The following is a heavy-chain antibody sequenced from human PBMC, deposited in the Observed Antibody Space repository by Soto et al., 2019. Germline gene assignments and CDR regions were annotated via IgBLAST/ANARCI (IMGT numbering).Heavy chain of an antibody. CDR1: GGSISSGGYS. Sequence: SETLSITCAVSGGSISSGGYSWSWIRQPPGKGLEWIGYMYHSGSTYYNPSLKSRVTISIDRSKNQFSLKLSSVTAADTAVYYCARGPDYWAQGILVTGSS. J-gene: IGHJ4*02. CDR2: MYHSGST. CDR3: ARGPDY. V-gene: IGHV4-30-2*01.